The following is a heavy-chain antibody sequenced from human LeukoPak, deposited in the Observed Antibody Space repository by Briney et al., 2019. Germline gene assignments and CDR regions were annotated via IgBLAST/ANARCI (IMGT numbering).Heavy chain of an antibody. CDR1: GGSISSSSYY. J-gene: IGHJ4*02. CDR2: IYYSGST. CDR3: ARHTGMYSSGWSFAH. Sequence: NSSETLSLTCTVSGGSISSSSYYWGWIRQPPGKGLEWIESIYYSGSTYYNPALKSRVTISVDTSKNQFSVKLSYVTAADTAVYYCARHTGMYSSGWSFAHWGQGTLVTVSS. V-gene: IGHV4-39*01. D-gene: IGHD6-19*01.